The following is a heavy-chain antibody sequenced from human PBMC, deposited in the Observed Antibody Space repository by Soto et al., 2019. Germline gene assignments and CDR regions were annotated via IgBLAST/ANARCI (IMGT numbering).Heavy chain of an antibody. Sequence: GGSLRLSCAASGFTFDDYAMHWVRQAPGKGLEWVSLISWDGGSTYYADSVKGRFTISRDNSKNSLYLQMNSLRAEDTALYYCAKDAVEGGERYGMDVWGQGTTVTVSS. J-gene: IGHJ6*02. CDR2: ISWDGGST. V-gene: IGHV3-43D*04. CDR1: GFTFDDYA. CDR3: AKDAVEGGERYGMDV. D-gene: IGHD1-1*01.